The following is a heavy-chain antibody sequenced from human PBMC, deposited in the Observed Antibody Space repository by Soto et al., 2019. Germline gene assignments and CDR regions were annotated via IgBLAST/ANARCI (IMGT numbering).Heavy chain of an antibody. D-gene: IGHD6-13*01. J-gene: IGHJ6*02. CDR1: GGSFSGYY. V-gene: IGHV4-34*01. CDR3: ARTEIAAGYGMDV. Sequence: QVQLQQWGAGLLKPSETLSLTCAVYGGSFSGYYWSWIRQPPGKGLEWIGEINHSGSTNYNSSLKSRVTISVDTSKNQFSLKLSSVTAADTAVYYCARTEIAAGYGMDVWGQGTTVTVSS. CDR2: INHSGST.